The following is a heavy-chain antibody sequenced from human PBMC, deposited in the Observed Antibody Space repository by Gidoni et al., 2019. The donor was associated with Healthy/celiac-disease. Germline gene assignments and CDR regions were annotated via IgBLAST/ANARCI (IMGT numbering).Heavy chain of an antibody. D-gene: IGHD2-15*01. CDR2: IIPSFGTA. Sequence: QVQLVQSGDEVKKPGSSVKVSCKSSGGTFSSYAISWVRQAPGQGLEWMGGIIPSFGTANYAQKFQGRVTITADESTSTAYMELSSLRSEDTAVYYCARAPSGYCSGGSCYPIWGQGTMVTVSS. CDR3: ARAPSGYCSGGSCYPI. CDR1: GGTFSSYA. J-gene: IGHJ3*02. V-gene: IGHV1-69*01.